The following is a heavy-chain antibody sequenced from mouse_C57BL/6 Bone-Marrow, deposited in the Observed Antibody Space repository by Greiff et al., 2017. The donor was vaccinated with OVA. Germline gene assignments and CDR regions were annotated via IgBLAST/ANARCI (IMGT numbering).Heavy chain of an antibody. D-gene: IGHD2-1*01. Sequence: QVQLQQSGAELVRPGTSVKVSCKASGYAFTNYLIEWVKQRPGQGLEWIGVINPGSGGTNYNEKFKGKATLTADKSSSTAYMQLSSLTSEGSAVYFCARVIVTRLYYYAMDYWGQGTSVTVSS. V-gene: IGHV1-54*01. J-gene: IGHJ4*01. CDR3: ARVIVTRLYYYAMDY. CDR2: INPGSGGT. CDR1: GYAFTNYL.